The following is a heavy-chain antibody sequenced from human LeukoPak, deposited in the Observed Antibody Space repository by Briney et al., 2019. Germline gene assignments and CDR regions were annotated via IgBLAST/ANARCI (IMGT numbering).Heavy chain of an antibody. CDR1: GFTFSSYA. CDR2: ISYDGSNK. CDR3: AKGKMDV. J-gene: IGHJ6*02. V-gene: IGHV3-30*18. Sequence: GGSLRLSCAASGFTFSSYAMSWVRQAPGKGLEWVAVISYDGSNKYYADSVKGRFTISRDNSKNTLYLQMNSLRAEDTAVYYCAKGKMDVWGQGTTVTVSS.